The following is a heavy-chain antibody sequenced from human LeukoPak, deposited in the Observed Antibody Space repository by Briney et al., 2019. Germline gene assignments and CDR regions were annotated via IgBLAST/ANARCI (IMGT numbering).Heavy chain of an antibody. CDR1: GFTFSSYA. V-gene: IGHV3-30-3*01. CDR3: AREGEVDQGGYCSGGSCYFFWFDP. CDR2: ISYDGSNK. Sequence: PGGSLRLSCAASGFTFSSYAMHWVRQAPGKGLEWVAVISYDGSNKYYADSVKGRFTISRDNSKNTLYLQMNSLRAEDTAVYYCAREGEVDQGGYCSGGSCYFFWFDPWGQGTLVTVSS. J-gene: IGHJ5*02. D-gene: IGHD2-15*01.